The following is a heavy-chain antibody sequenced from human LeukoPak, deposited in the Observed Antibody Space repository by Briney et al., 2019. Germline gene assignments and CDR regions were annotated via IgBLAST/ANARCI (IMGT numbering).Heavy chain of an antibody. CDR3: ARPPYYDIVIGPFDS. V-gene: IGHV3-33*01. CDR1: GFTFKNNA. CDR2: IWYDGSNQ. D-gene: IGHD3-9*01. Sequence: GGYLRLSCVASGFTFKNNAMHWVRQAPGKGLEWVAVIWYDGSNQYNADSVKGRFTISRDNSKNTLYLEMNSLRAEDTAVYYCARPPYYDIVIGPFDSWGQGTLVTVSP. J-gene: IGHJ4*02.